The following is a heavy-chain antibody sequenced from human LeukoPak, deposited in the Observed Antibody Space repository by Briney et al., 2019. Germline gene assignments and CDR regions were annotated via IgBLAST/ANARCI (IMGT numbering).Heavy chain of an antibody. Sequence: PSETPSLTCAVYGGSFSGYYWSWIRQPPGKGLERIGEINHSGSTNYNPSLKSRVTISVDTSKNQFSLKLSSVTAADTAVYYCARGVPAAIFRYNWFDPWGQGTLVTVSS. D-gene: IGHD2-2*01. V-gene: IGHV4-34*01. CDR3: ARGVPAAIFRYNWFDP. CDR2: INHSGST. CDR1: GGSFSGYY. J-gene: IGHJ5*02.